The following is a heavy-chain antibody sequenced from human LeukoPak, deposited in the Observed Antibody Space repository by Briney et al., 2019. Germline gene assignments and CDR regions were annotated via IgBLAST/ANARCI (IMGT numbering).Heavy chain of an antibody. CDR2: IWYDGSNK. V-gene: IGHV3-33*01. D-gene: IGHD3-10*01. J-gene: IGHJ4*02. Sequence: GRSLRLSCAASEFTFSNYGMHRVRQAPGKGLEWVALIWYDGSNKYYADSVKGRFTISRDNSKNTLYLQMNSLRAEDTAVYYCAASYYNVFDYWGQGTLVTVSS. CDR3: AASYYNVFDY. CDR1: EFTFSNYG.